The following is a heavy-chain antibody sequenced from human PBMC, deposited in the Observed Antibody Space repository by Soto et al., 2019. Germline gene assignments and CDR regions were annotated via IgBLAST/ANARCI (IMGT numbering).Heavy chain of an antibody. V-gene: IGHV1-69*01. D-gene: IGHD3-9*01. CDR1: GGTFSSYA. CDR2: IIPIFGTA. Sequence: QVQLVQSGAEVKKPGSSVKVSCKASGGTFSSYAISWVRQAPGQGLEWMGGIIPIFGTANYAQKFQGRVTIPADEPTSTAYMELSSLRSEDTAVYYCASGQYTDRLADYYYGMDVWGQGTTVTVSS. J-gene: IGHJ6*02. CDR3: ASGQYTDRLADYYYGMDV.